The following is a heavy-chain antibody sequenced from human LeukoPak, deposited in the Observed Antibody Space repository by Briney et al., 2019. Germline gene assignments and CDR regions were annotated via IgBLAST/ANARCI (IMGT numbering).Heavy chain of an antibody. V-gene: IGHV4-59*12. CDR1: GGSINEYY. Sequence: SETLSLTCTVSGGSINEYYWTWIRQPPGKGLEWIGYIYYSGSTNYNPSPKSRVTISVDTSKNQFSLKLSSVTAADTAVYYCARGRRYSSSWYPYWGQGTLVTVSS. CDR3: ARGRRYSSSWYPY. CDR2: IYYSGST. D-gene: IGHD6-13*01. J-gene: IGHJ4*02.